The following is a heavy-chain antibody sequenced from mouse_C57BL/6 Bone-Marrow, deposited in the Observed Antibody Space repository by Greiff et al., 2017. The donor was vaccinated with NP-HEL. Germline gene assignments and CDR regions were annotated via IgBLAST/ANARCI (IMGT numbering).Heavy chain of an antibody. D-gene: IGHD1-1*01. Sequence: QVQLQQSGPELVKPGASVKISCKASGYSFTSYYIHWVKQRPGQGLEWIGWIYPGSGNTKYNEKFKGKATLTADTSSSTAYMQLSSLTSEDSAVYYCAREGSQFSTTVVATDYAMDYWGQGTSVTVSS. CDR3: AREGSQFSTTVVATDYAMDY. J-gene: IGHJ4*01. CDR2: IYPGSGNT. V-gene: IGHV1-66*01. CDR1: GYSFTSYY.